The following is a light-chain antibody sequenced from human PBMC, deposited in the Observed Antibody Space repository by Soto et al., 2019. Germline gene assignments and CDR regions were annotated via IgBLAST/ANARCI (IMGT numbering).Light chain of an antibody. CDR1: QSISSW. CDR3: QQYNSQWT. J-gene: IGKJ1*01. V-gene: IGKV1-5*03. Sequence: DIQMTQSPSTLSASVGDRVTITCRASQSISSWLAWYQQKPGRAPKLLIYKASSLESGVPSRFSGSGYGTEFTLTISSLQPDDFATYYCQQYNSQWTFGQGTKVEFK. CDR2: KAS.